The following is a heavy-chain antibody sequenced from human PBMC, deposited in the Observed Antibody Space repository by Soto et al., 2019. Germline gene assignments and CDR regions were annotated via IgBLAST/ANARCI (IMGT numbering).Heavy chain of an antibody. CDR3: AKGMRPEWYFDL. CDR1: GFTFSSYA. D-gene: IGHD6-25*01. J-gene: IGHJ2*01. Sequence: EVQLLESGGGLVQPGGSLRLSCAASGFTFSSYAMSWVRQAPGKGLEWVSAISGSGGSTYYADSVKGRFTISRDNSKNTLYLQMNSLRAEDTALYYCAKGMRPEWYFDLWGRGTLVTVSS. CDR2: ISGSGGST. V-gene: IGHV3-23*01.